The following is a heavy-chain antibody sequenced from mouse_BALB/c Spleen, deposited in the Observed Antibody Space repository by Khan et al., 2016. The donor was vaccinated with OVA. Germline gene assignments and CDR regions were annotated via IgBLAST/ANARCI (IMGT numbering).Heavy chain of an antibody. D-gene: IGHD1-1*01. Sequence: EVQLVESGGGLVKPGGSLKLSCAASGFTFRNYAMSWVRQTPEKRLEWVATISSGGSYTYYPDSVQGRLPISRDNAKTTMYLQMSSLMSEYTAIYYGASELFTTVVATPFAYWGQGTLVTVSS. CDR1: GFTFRNYA. V-gene: IGHV5-9-3*01. J-gene: IGHJ3*01. CDR2: ISSGGSYT. CDR3: ASELFTTVVATPFAY.